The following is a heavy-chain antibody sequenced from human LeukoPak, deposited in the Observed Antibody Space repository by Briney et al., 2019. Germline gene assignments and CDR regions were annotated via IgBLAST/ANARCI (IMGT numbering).Heavy chain of an antibody. V-gene: IGHV3-64*01. J-gene: IGHJ4*02. Sequence: GGSLRLFCAASGCTFSSYAMHWVRQAPGKGLEYVSAISSNGGSTYYANSVKGRFTISRDNSKNTLYLQMGSLRAEDMAVYYCARGDSGSSDYWGQGTLVTVSS. CDR2: ISSNGGST. CDR3: ARGDSGSSDY. D-gene: IGHD1-26*01. CDR1: GCTFSSYA.